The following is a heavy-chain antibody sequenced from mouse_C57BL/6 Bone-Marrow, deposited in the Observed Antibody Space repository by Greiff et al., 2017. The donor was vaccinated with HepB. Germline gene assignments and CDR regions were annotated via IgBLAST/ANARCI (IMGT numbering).Heavy chain of an antibody. Sequence: VQLQQSGTVLARPGASVKMSCKTSGYTFTSYWMHWVKQRPGQGLEWIGAIYPGNSDTSYNQKFKGKAKLTAVTSASTAYMERSSLTNEDSAVYDCTRDSGSSPWFADWGQGTLVTVSA. V-gene: IGHV1-5*01. CDR2: IYPGNSDT. D-gene: IGHD1-1*01. J-gene: IGHJ3*01. CDR3: TRDSGSSPWFAD. CDR1: GYTFTSYW.